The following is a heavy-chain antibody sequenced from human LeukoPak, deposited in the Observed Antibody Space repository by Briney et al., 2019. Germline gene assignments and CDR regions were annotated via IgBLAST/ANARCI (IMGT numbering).Heavy chain of an antibody. D-gene: IGHD3-22*01. V-gene: IGHV1-8*01. CDR3: ARSYYYDSSGSITDNDY. CDR2: MNPNSGNT. Sequence: GASVKVSCKASGYTFTSYDINWVRQATGQGLEWMGWMNPNSGNTGYAQKFQGRVTMTRSTSISTAYMELSSLRSEDTAVYYCARSYYYDSSGSITDNDYWGQGTLVTVSS. CDR1: GYTFTSYD. J-gene: IGHJ4*02.